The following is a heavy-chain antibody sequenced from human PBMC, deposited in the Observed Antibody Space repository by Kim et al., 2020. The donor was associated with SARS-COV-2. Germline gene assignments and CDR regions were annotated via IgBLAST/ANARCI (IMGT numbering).Heavy chain of an antibody. CDR1: GFTFSSYE. CDR3: ARGRPWAVAGIDSYYYYYGMDV. Sequence: GGSLRLSCAASGFTFSSYEMNWVRQAPGKGLEWVSYISSSGSTIYYADSVKGRFTISRDNAKNSLYLQMNSLRAEDTAVYYCARGRPWAVAGIDSYYYYYGMDVWGQGTTVTVSS. J-gene: IGHJ6*02. CDR2: ISSSGSTI. V-gene: IGHV3-48*03. D-gene: IGHD6-19*01.